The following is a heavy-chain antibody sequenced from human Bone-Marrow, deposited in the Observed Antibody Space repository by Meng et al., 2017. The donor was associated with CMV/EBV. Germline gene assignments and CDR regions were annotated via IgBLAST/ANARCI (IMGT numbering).Heavy chain of an antibody. CDR2: ISSSSSYI. Sequence: LSLTWAAYGFTFSSYSLNWVRQAPGKGLEWVSSISSSSSYIYYADSVKGRFTISRDNPKNSLYLQMNSLRAEDTAVYYCARRFGSCQRYFDYWGQGPLVTVSS. D-gene: IGHD2-2*01. CDR3: ARRFGSCQRYFDY. J-gene: IGHJ4*02. V-gene: IGHV3-21*01. CDR1: GFTFSSYS.